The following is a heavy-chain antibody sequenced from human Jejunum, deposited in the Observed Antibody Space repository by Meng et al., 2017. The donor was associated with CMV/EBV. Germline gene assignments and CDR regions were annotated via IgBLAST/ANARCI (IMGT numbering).Heavy chain of an antibody. CDR2: RYYSGST. CDR1: CVTIAYYD. J-gene: IGHJ4*02. CDR3: ARSVFCSSSNPYYLDY. Sequence: QPPRAPAGLGRLQATLSLTSPASCVTIAYYDCSWTRQAQGNTLEWIVYRYYSGSTKYISYNPSNTSRLHMSLDMFTMTSALSMSSVTAEHTAMYSYARSVFCSSSNPYYLDYWGQGTLVTVSS. D-gene: IGHD1-14*01. V-gene: IGHV4-59*01.